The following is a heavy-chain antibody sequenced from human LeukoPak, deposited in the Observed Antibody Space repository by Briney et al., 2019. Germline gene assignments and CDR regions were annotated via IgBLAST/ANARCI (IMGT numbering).Heavy chain of an antibody. CDR2: IYSGGSV. J-gene: IGHJ4*02. Sequence: GGSLRLSCVDSTLSVGGSFVSWVRQAPGKGLEWVSVIYSGGSVYSADSVKGRFTISRDYSDNTVYLQMNSLRAEDTAIYYCAKDRISTSGTVDYWGQGTLVTVSS. V-gene: IGHV3-53*01. CDR3: AKDRISTSGTVDY. CDR1: TLSVGGSF. D-gene: IGHD6-13*01.